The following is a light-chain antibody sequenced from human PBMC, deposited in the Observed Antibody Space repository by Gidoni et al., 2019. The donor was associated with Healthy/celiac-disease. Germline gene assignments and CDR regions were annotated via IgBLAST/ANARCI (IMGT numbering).Light chain of an antibody. CDR1: QDISNY. CDR2: DAS. V-gene: IGKV1-33*01. CDR3: QQYDNLPP. J-gene: IGKJ3*01. Sequence: EIQMTQSPSSLSASVGDRVTITCQASQDISNYLNWYQQKPGKAPKLLIYDASNLETGVPSRFSGSGSGTDFTFTISSLQPEDIATYYCQQYDNLPPFGPGTKVDIK.